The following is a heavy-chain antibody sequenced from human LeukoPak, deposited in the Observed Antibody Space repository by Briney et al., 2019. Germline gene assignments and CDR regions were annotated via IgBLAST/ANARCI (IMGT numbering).Heavy chain of an antibody. CDR2: MNPNSGNT. V-gene: IGHV1-8*01. CDR1: GYTFTSYD. CDR3: VRGPRRNIVVVPAAISYYYYYMDV. D-gene: IGHD2-2*02. Sequence: ASVKVSCKASGYTFTSYDINWVRQATGQGLEWMGWMNPNSGNTGYAQKFQGRVTMTRNTSISTAYMELSSLRSEDTAVYYCVRGPRRNIVVVPAAISYYYYYMDVWGKGTTVTVSS. J-gene: IGHJ6*03.